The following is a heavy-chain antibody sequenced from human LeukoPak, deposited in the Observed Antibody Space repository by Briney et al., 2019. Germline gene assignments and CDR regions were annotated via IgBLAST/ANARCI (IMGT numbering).Heavy chain of an antibody. J-gene: IGHJ4*02. D-gene: IGHD3-3*01. CDR1: GYSISSGYY. CDR3: ARSQYGVDVDY. CDR2: IYHSGST. V-gene: IGHV4-38-2*01. Sequence: SETLSLTCAVSGYSISSGYYWGWIRQPPGKGLERIGSIYHSGSTYYNPSLKTRVTISVDTSKNQFSLKLSSVTAADTAVYYCARSQYGVDVDYWGQGTLVTVSS.